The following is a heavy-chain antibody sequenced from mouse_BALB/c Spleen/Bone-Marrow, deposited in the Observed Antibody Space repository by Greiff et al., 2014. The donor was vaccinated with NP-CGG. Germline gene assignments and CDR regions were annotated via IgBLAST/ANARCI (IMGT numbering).Heavy chain of an antibody. CDR1: AYTFTDYT. J-gene: IGHJ4*01. D-gene: IGHD5-5*01. Sequence: QVQLQQSGAELARPGASVKMSCKASAYTFTDYTVHWVKQRPGQGLEWIGYINPSSGYTNYNQIFKDKATLTADKSSSTAYMQLSSLTSEDSAVYYCARRGRNRTTCYAMDYWGQGNSVTVSS. CDR3: ARRGRNRTTCYAMDY. V-gene: IGHV1-4*01. CDR2: INPSSGYT.